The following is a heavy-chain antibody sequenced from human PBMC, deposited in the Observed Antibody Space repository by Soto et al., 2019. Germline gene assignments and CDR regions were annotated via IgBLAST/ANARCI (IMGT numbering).Heavy chain of an antibody. D-gene: IGHD1-26*01. J-gene: IGHJ6*02. CDR2: IWHDGNNK. Sequence: RLSCAASGFTFSHYGMHWVRQAPGKGLEWVAIIWHDGNNKYYADSVRGRFIISRDNSKNRLYLQMNSLRAEDTAVYYCASDLVGASDSYGLDVWGQGTPVTVSS. V-gene: IGHV3-33*01. CDR1: GFTFSHYG. CDR3: ASDLVGASDSYGLDV.